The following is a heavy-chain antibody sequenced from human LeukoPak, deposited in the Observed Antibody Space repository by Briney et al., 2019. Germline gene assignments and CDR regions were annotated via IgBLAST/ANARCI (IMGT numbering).Heavy chain of an antibody. CDR1: GYSFTKYR. J-gene: IGHJ4*02. Sequence: GESLKISCKGSGYSFTKYRIAWVRQMPGKGLEWMGIIWPGDSDTRYSPSFQGQVTISADRSISTAYLQWSGLEASDTAMYYCARRANSGPDYWGQGTLVTVSS. D-gene: IGHD2-15*01. CDR2: IWPGDSDT. V-gene: IGHV5-51*01. CDR3: ARRANSGPDY.